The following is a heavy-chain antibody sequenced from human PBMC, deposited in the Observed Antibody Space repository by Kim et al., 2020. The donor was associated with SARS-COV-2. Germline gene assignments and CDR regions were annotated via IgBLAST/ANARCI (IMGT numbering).Heavy chain of an antibody. CDR2: ISGSGGDT. CDR1: GFSISSSA. J-gene: IGHJ4*02. CDR3: AKDRTSVLTSVALDF. V-gene: IGHV3-23*01. Sequence: GGSLRLSCAAAGFSISSSAMNWVRQAPGKGLEWVSGISGSGGDTSYADSVRGRFKISRDVSKNTVYLQMDSLRAEDTAVYFCAKDRTSVLTSVALDFWGQGTLVTASS. D-gene: IGHD4-17*01.